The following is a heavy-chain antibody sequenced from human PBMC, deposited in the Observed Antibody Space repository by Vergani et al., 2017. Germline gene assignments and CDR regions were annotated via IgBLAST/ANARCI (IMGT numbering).Heavy chain of an antibody. D-gene: IGHD3-10*01. J-gene: IGHJ4*02. Sequence: QVQLVQSGAEVKKPGSSVKVSCKASGGTFSSYAISWVRQAPGQGLEWMGGIIPIFGTANYAQKLQGRVTMTTDTSTSTAYMELRSLRSDDTAVYYCARDGSLSYYYGSGSYPDFDYWGQGTLVTVSS. CDR2: IIPIFGTA. V-gene: IGHV1-69*06. CDR1: GGTFSSYA. CDR3: ARDGSLSYYYGSGSYPDFDY.